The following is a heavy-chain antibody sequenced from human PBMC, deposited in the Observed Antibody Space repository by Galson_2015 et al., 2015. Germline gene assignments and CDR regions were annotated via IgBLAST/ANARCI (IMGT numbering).Heavy chain of an antibody. CDR2: IGIAGDT. CDR1: GFPFSSYG. CDR3: ARRVDGAFDI. Sequence: LRLSCAASGFPFSSYGMHWVRQPTGKGLEWVSAIGIAGDTYYPGSVKGRFTISRENGQNSLHLQMNSLRVGDTAVYYCARRVDGAFDIWGQGTMVTVSS. D-gene: IGHD3-9*01. J-gene: IGHJ3*02. V-gene: IGHV3-13*01.